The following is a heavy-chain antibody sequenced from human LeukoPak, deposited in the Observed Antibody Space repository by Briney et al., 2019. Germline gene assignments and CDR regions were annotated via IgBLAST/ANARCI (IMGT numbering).Heavy chain of an antibody. J-gene: IGHJ4*02. CDR3: AKLILISADD. CDR2: ISSSSSHT. V-gene: IGHV3-21*01. Sequence: PGGSLRLSCVGSGFTFSNYSMNWVRQAPGKGLEWVSSISSSSSHTYYADSVKGRFTISRDNAKNAVYLQMNSLTADDTAVYYCAKLILISADDWGQGTLVSVPS. D-gene: IGHD3-22*01. CDR1: GFTFSNYS.